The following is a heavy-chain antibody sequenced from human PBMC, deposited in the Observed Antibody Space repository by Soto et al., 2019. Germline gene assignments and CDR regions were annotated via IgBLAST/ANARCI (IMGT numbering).Heavy chain of an antibody. V-gene: IGHV5-51*01. J-gene: IGHJ6*02. Sequence: PGQSLKISCKASVYSFTSYWIGWVRQMPGKGLERMGIIYPGDSDTRYSPSFQGQVTISADKSISTAYLKLSSLKASDTAMYYCARRTILAAAVKRYYYYGMDVWGQGTTVTVSS. CDR2: IYPGDSDT. CDR1: VYSFTSYW. D-gene: IGHD6-13*01. CDR3: ARRTILAAAVKRYYYYGMDV.